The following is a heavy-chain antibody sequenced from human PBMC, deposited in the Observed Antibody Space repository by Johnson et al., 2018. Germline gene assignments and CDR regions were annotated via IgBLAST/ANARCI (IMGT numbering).Heavy chain of an antibody. D-gene: IGHD3-22*01. J-gene: IGHJ1*01. CDR2: ISYDGSNK. Sequence: QVQLVESGGGVVQPGRSLRLSCAASGFTFSRYAMHWVRQAPGKGLEWVAVISYDGSNKYYADSVKGRFTISRANSKNTLYLQMNSLRAEDTAVYYCARDGTHYCDSSGYYYPLQYFQHWGQGTLVTVSS. V-gene: IGHV3-30-3*01. CDR3: ARDGTHYCDSSGYYYPLQYFQH. CDR1: GFTFSRYA.